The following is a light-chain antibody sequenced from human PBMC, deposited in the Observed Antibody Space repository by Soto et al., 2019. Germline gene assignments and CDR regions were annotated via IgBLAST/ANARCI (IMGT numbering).Light chain of an antibody. CDR1: QSISSY. J-gene: IGKJ2*01. Sequence: DIQMTQSPSSLPASVGDRVTITCRASQSISSYLNWYQQKPGKAPKLLIYAASSLQSGVPSRFSGSGSGTDFTLTISSLQPEDFATYYCQQRYSTPPTFGQGTKLEIK. CDR2: AAS. CDR3: QQRYSTPPT. V-gene: IGKV1-39*01.